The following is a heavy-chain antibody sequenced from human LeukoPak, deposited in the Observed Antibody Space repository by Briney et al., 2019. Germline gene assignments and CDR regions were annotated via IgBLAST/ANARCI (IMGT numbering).Heavy chain of an antibody. CDR1: GFTFSSYG. Sequence: PGGSLRLYCAASGFTFSSYGMHWARQAPGKGLEWVAIISDDGSNEFYSDSVKGRFTISRDTSKNTVNLQMNSLRAEDTAVYYCARAAYSSTWSIGEYLDHWGQGTLVTVSS. D-gene: IGHD6-13*01. CDR3: ARAAYSSTWSIGEYLDH. J-gene: IGHJ4*02. CDR2: ISDDGSNE. V-gene: IGHV3-30*19.